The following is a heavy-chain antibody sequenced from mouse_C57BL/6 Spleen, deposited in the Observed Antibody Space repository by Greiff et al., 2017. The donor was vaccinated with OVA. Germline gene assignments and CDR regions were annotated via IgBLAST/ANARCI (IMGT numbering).Heavy chain of an antibody. CDR2: ISSGSSTI. CDR1: GFTFSDYG. J-gene: IGHJ4*01. V-gene: IGHV5-17*01. CDR3: ARPGDIEDYAMDY. Sequence: EVQLVESGGGLVKPGGSLKLSCAASGFTFSDYGMHWVRQAPEKGLEWVAYISSGSSTIYYADTVKGRFTISRDNAKNTLFLQMTSLRSEDTAMYYCARPGDIEDYAMDYWGQGTSVTVSS.